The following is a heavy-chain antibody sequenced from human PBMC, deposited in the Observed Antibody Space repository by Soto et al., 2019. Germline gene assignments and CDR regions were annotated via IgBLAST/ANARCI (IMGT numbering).Heavy chain of an antibody. D-gene: IGHD6-25*01. Sequence: PSETLSLTCSASGGSITSSSHFWGWVRQPPGKGLEWIGTIYFTGNTYYTPSLKSRLTMSIDTSKNEFSLRLNSVTAADTAVYYCAGQTFTIAAASYGRSNWFDPWGPGIRVTVSS. CDR2: IYFTGNT. CDR1: GGSITSSSHF. CDR3: AGQTFTIAAASYGRSNWFDP. V-gene: IGHV4-39*01. J-gene: IGHJ5*02.